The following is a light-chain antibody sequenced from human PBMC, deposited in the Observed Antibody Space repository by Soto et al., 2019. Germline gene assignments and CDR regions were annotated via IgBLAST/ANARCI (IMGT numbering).Light chain of an antibody. CDR3: QQYDNYLT. J-gene: IGKJ1*01. CDR2: KAS. Sequence: DIQMTQSPSTLSASVGDRVTITCRASQSIGSWLAWYQQKPGKAPKLLIYKASSLESGVPSRFSGSGSGTEFTLTISRLHPDDFATYYCQQYDNYLTFGQGTKVEIK. CDR1: QSIGSW. V-gene: IGKV1-5*03.